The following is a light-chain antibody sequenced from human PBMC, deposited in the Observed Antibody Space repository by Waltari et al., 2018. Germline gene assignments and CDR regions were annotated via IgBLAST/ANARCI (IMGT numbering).Light chain of an antibody. CDR1: QGISSW. J-gene: IGKJ2*01. V-gene: IGKV1-5*03. Sequence: DIQMTQSPSTLSASVGDRVTITCRASQGISSWLAWYQQKPGKAPKLLIYTASSLESGVPSRFSGSGSGTEFTLTISSLQPDDFATYYCQQYNSYSRYTFGQGTKLEIK. CDR3: QQYNSYSRYT. CDR2: TAS.